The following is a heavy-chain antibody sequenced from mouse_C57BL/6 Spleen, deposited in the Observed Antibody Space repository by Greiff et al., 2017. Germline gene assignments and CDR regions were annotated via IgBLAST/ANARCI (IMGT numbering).Heavy chain of an antibody. Sequence: VQLKESGPGLVKPSQSLSLTCSVTGYSITSGYYWNWIRQFPGNKLEWMGYISYDGSNNYNPSLKNRISITRDTSKNQFFLKLNSVTTEDTATYYCARRGYGNYVFYWGQGTTLTVSS. CDR2: ISYDGSN. J-gene: IGHJ2*01. D-gene: IGHD2-1*01. CDR3: ARRGYGNYVFY. CDR1: GYSITSGYY. V-gene: IGHV3-6*01.